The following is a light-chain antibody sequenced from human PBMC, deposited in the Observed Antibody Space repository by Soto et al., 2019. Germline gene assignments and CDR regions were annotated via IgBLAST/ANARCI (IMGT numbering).Light chain of an antibody. J-gene: IGKJ1*01. CDR2: GAS. CDR3: QQYNNWPWT. V-gene: IGKV3-15*01. CDR1: QSVSSN. Sequence: EIVMKQSPATLSVSPGERATLSCRASQSVSSNLAWYQQKPGQAPRLLIYGASTRATGIPARFSGSGSGTEFTLTISSLQSEDFAVYSCQQYNNWPWTFGQGTKVEIK.